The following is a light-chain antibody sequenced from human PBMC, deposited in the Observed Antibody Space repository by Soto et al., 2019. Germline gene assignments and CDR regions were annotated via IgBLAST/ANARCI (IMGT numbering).Light chain of an antibody. J-gene: IGKJ4*01. V-gene: IGKV3-20*01. Sequence: EIVLTQSPGTLSLSPGERATLSCRASQSVSSSYLAWYQQKPGQAPRLLIYGASSRATGIPDRFSGSGSGTDFTLTLRRLGPEDFAVYYCQQYGSSPPITFGGGTKVEIK. CDR1: QSVSSSY. CDR3: QQYGSSPPIT. CDR2: GAS.